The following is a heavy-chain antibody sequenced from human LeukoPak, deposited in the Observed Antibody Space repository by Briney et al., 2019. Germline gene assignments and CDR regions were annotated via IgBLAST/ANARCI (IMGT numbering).Heavy chain of an antibody. J-gene: IGHJ4*02. Sequence: PGGSLRLPCAASGFTFSSYEMNWVRQAPGKGLEWVSYISSSGSTIYYADSVKGRFTISRDNAKNSLYLQMNSLRAEDTAVYYCARAVPTGYSSGWSVFDYWGQGTLVTVSS. CDR2: ISSSGSTI. CDR3: ARAVPTGYSSGWSVFDY. CDR1: GFTFSSYE. D-gene: IGHD6-19*01. V-gene: IGHV3-48*03.